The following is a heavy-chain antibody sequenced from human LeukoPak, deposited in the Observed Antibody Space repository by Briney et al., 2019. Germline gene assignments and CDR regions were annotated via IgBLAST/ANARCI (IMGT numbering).Heavy chain of an antibody. CDR1: GFTFSSYA. J-gene: IGHJ4*02. CDR2: IYSGGNT. D-gene: IGHD2-2*01. CDR3: ARGETSSYDY. Sequence: GGSLRLSCAASGFTFSSYAMSWVRQPPGKGLEWVSVIYSGGNTYYADSVKGRFTISRDNSKNTVYLQMNSLRAEDTAVYYCARGETSSYDYWGQGTLVTVSS. V-gene: IGHV3-53*03.